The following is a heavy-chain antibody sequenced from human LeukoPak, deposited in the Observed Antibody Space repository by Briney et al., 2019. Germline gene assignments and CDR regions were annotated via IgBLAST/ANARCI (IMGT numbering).Heavy chain of an antibody. D-gene: IGHD2-2*02. V-gene: IGHV3-30*02. Sequence: GGSLKLSCAASGFTFSGYSINWVRQAPGKGREWVAFIRYDGSNKYYADSVKGRFTISRDNSKNTLYLQMNSLRAEDTAVYYCAKDYSPYCSSTSCYTADYWGQGTLVTVSS. J-gene: IGHJ4*02. CDR2: IRYDGSNK. CDR3: AKDYSPYCSSTSCYTADY. CDR1: GFTFSGYS.